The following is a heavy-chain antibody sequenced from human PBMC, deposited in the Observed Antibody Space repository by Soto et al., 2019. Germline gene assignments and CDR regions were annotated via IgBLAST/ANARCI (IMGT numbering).Heavy chain of an antibody. V-gene: IGHV2-5*02. CDR1: GFSLSTSGVG. Sequence: QITLKESGPTLVKPTQHLTLTCTFSGFSLSTSGVGVGWIRQPPGKALEWLAVIYWDDDKRHSASLKNRRTITEDTSKNQVDRTIANKDPVDTATYDYGHGIYYGAETYWTFDLWGQGTMVTVSS. J-gene: IGHJ3*01. D-gene: IGHD3-10*01. CDR2: IYWDDDK. CDR3: GHGIYYGAETYWTFDL.